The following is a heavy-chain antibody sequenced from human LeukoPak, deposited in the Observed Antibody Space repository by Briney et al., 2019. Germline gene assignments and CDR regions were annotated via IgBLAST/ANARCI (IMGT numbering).Heavy chain of an antibody. CDR3: ARVSGWYYFDY. V-gene: IGHV4-34*01. Sequence: SETLSLTYAVYGGSFSGYYWSWIRQPPGKGLEWIGEIDHSGSTNYNPSLKSRVTISVDTSKNQFSLKLSSVTAADTAVYYCARVSGWYYFDYWGQGALVTVSS. D-gene: IGHD6-19*01. CDR1: GGSFSGYY. CDR2: IDHSGST. J-gene: IGHJ4*02.